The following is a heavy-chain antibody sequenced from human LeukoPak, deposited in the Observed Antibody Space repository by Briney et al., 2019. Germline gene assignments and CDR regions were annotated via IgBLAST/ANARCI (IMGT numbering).Heavy chain of an antibody. Sequence: ASVKVSSMASGYTFTGYYMRWVRQAPGQGLEWMGWINPNSGGTNYAQKFQGRVTMTRDTSISTAYMELSRLRSDDTAVYYCARASYYYDSSGYPGYYFDYWGQGTLVTVSS. D-gene: IGHD3-22*01. CDR3: ARASYYYDSSGYPGYYFDY. CDR1: GYTFTGYY. V-gene: IGHV1-2*02. J-gene: IGHJ4*02. CDR2: INPNSGGT.